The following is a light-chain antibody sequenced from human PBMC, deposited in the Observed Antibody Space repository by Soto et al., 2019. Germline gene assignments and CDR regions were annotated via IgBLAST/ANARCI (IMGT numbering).Light chain of an antibody. CDR1: QGISRW. CDR2: KAS. V-gene: IGKV1-5*03. J-gene: IGKJ1*01. Sequence: DIQMTQSPSTLSASVGDRVTITCRASQGISRWLAWYQQKPGKAPNLLIYKASSLESGVPSRFSGSGSGTEFTLTISSLQPDDFATYYCQQYNDFFTFGQGTKVDIK. CDR3: QQYNDFFT.